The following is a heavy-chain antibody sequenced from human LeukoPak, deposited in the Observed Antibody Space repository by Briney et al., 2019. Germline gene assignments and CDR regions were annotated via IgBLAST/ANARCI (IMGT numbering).Heavy chain of an antibody. V-gene: IGHV1-2*02. CDR1: GYTFTGYY. J-gene: IGHJ6*02. CDR2: INPNSGGT. CDR3: ARVKASSYGIIYYYYGMDV. Sequence: ASVKVSCKASGYTFTGYYMHWVRQAPGQGLEWMGWINPNSGGTNYARKFQGRVTITRDTSISTAYMELSRLRSDDTAVYYCARVKASSYGIIYYYYGMDVWGQGTTVTVSS. D-gene: IGHD5-18*01.